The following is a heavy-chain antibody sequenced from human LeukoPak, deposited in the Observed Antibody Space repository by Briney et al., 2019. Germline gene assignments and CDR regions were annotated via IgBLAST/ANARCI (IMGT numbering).Heavy chain of an antibody. CDR2: INPNSGGT. CDR3: ASPSRVTDGLDALDI. J-gene: IGHJ3*02. D-gene: IGHD2-21*02. V-gene: IGHV1-2*02. CDR1: GYTFTGYY. Sequence: ASVKVSCKASGYTFTGYYMHWVRQAPGQGLEWMGWINPNSGGTNYAQKFQGRVTMTRDTSISTAYMELSRLRSDDTAVYYCASPSRVTDGLDALDIWGQGTMVTVSS.